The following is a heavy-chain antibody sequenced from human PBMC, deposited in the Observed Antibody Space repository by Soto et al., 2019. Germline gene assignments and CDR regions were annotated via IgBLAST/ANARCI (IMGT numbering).Heavy chain of an antibody. CDR3: AKRGRGAVAFDY. CDR2: FSGSRGST. V-gene: IGHV3-23*01. J-gene: IGHJ4*02. D-gene: IGHD6-19*01. CDR1: GFTFSSYA. Sequence: EVQLLESGGCLVQPGGSLRLSCAASGFTFSSYAMSWVRQAPGKGLEWVSDFSGSRGSTYYADSVKGRFTISRDNSKNTLYLQMNNLRAEDTAVYFCAKRGRGAVAFDYWGQGTLVTVSS.